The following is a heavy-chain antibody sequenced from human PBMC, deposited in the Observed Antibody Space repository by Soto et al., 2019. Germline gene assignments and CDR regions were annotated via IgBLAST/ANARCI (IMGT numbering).Heavy chain of an antibody. CDR2: IYYSGSS. D-gene: IGHD2-2*01. CDR1: AGSIISGGYY. Sequence: SETLWLTGTVSAGSIISGGYYCIWLRQHPGKGLEWIAYIYYSGSSYYNPSLKSRFTIPVDSSKNQFSLQLSSVTAANTAVYYCARDDVDVVVPGDYYYYYGMDGWGQGTTVTVSS. J-gene: IGHJ6*02. V-gene: IGHV4-31*03. CDR3: ARDDVDVVVPGDYYYYYGMDG.